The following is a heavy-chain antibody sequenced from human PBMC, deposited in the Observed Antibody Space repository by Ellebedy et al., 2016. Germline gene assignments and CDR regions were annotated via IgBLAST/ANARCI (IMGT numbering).Heavy chain of an antibody. Sequence: SETLSLTCTVSGGSISSSSYYWGWIRQPPGKGLEWIGSIYYSGSTYYNPSLKSRVTISVDTSKNQFSLKLSSVTAADTAVYYCARLVTEVAAAGLWFDPWGQGTLVTVSS. D-gene: IGHD6-13*01. J-gene: IGHJ5*02. V-gene: IGHV4-39*01. CDR2: IYYSGST. CDR1: GGSISSSSYY. CDR3: ARLVTEVAAAGLWFDP.